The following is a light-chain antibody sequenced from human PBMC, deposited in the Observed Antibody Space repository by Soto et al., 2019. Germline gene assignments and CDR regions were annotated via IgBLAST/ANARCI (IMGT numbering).Light chain of an antibody. CDR3: QQYNKWPPWT. J-gene: IGKJ1*01. CDR1: QSVSSN. V-gene: IGKV3-15*01. CDR2: GAS. Sequence: IVMTQSPATLSVSPGERVTLSCRASQSVSSNLAWYQQQPGQAPRLLIFGASTRAIGVPARFSGGGSGTEFTLTISSLQSEDFAIYYCQQYNKWPPWTFGQGTKVDIK.